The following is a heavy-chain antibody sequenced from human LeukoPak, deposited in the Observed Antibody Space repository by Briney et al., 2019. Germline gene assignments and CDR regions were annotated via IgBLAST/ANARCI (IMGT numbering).Heavy chain of an antibody. V-gene: IGHV3-23*01. D-gene: IGHD2-21*02. CDR1: GFTFSSYG. CDR2: ISGSGGGT. CDR3: AKDTALLIVVVTSDAFDI. J-gene: IGHJ3*02. Sequence: GGSLRHSCAGSGFTFSSYGMSWVRQAPGKGLEWVSAISGSGGGTYYADSVKGRFTISRDNSKNTLYLQMNSLRAEDTAVYYCAKDTALLIVVVTSDAFDIWGQGTMVTVSS.